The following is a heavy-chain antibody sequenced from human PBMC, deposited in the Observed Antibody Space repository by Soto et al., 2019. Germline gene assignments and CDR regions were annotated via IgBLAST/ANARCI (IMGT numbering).Heavy chain of an antibody. D-gene: IGHD3-3*01. CDR3: ARARSGAGPPRPRYWYFDL. CDR2: IIPILGIA. CDR1: GVTFSSYT. J-gene: IGHJ2*01. Sequence: GASVKVSCKASGVTFSSYTISWMRQAPGQGLEWMGRIIPILGIANYAQKFQARVTITADKCTSTAYMELSSLRSEDTAVYYCARARSGAGPPRPRYWYFDLWGRGTLVTVSS. V-gene: IGHV1-69*02.